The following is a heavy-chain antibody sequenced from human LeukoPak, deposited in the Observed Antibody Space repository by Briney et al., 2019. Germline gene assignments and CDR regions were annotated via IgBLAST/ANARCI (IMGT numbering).Heavy chain of an antibody. CDR1: GFTFSNFG. D-gene: IGHD6-19*01. Sequence: GGSLRLSCAASGFTFSNFGINWVRQAPGKGLEWVSSISGSSSYISYADSVKGRFTISRDNAKNSLDLQMNSLRAEDTAVYYCAIDRYSSGWYTFDYWGQGTLVTVSS. CDR2: ISGSSSYI. CDR3: AIDRYSSGWYTFDY. J-gene: IGHJ4*02. V-gene: IGHV3-21*01.